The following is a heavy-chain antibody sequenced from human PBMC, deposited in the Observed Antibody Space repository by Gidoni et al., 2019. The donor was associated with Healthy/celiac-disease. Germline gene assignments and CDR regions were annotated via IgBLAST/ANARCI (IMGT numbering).Heavy chain of an antibody. V-gene: IGHV5-51*01. Sequence: EVQLVQSGAEVKTSGESLKISCNGSGYSSTTYWVGWVRQLPGKGREWMGIIYPGDPDTRCSPSSQRQVNITADKSISTAYLQWSSLKASDTAMYYCARLKNGYDILTFDYWGQGTLVTVSS. CDR2: IYPGDPDT. D-gene: IGHD3-9*01. CDR1: GYSSTTYW. CDR3: ARLKNGYDILTFDY. J-gene: IGHJ4*02.